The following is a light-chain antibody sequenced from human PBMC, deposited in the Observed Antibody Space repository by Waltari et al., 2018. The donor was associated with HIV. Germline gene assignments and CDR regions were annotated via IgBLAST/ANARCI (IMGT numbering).Light chain of an antibody. CDR3: SSYTSSYTVI. Sequence: QSALTQPASVSGSPGPSITISCSGRRGDVGGYNYVSWYQQHPGKAPKPMIYDVSDRPSGVSNRFSGSKSDNTASLTISGLQTEDEADYYCSSYTSSYTVIFGGGTKLTVL. CDR2: DVS. J-gene: IGLJ2*01. V-gene: IGLV2-14*01. CDR1: RGDVGGYNY.